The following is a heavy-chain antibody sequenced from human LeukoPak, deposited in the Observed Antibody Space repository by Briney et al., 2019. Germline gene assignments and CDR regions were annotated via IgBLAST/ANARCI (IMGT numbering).Heavy chain of an antibody. CDR1: GFSLSTTRLG. CDR2: LHWDDDK. Sequence: SGPTLVHPPQPLTLTCTFPGFSLSTTRLGVGWIRQPPVKALERLALLHWDDDKRYSPSLKSRLTITKDTSKNQVVLTMTNMDPVDTATYYCAHSIVVLPTTMRLFDYWGQRTLVTVSS. V-gene: IGHV2-5*02. D-gene: IGHD2-2*01. J-gene: IGHJ4*02. CDR3: AHSIVVLPTTMRLFDY.